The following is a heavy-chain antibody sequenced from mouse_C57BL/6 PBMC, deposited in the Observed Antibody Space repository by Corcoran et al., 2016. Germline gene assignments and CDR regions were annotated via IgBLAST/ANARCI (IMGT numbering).Heavy chain of an antibody. CDR2: IYPRSGNT. Sequence: QVQLQQSGAELARPGASVKLSCKASGYTFTSYGISWVKQRTGQGLEWIGEIYPRSGNTYYNEKFKGKATLTADKSSSTAYMELRSLTAEDSAGYVCARSGDSSGPACFAYWCQGTLVTVSA. CDR3: ARSGDSSGPACFAY. D-gene: IGHD3-2*02. V-gene: IGHV1-81*01. CDR1: GYTFTSYG. J-gene: IGHJ3*01.